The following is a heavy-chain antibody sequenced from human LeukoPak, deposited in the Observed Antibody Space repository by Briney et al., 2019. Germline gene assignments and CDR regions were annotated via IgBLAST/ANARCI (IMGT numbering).Heavy chain of an antibody. CDR1: GFTFSSYW. Sequence: QSGGSLRLSCVASGFTFSSYWMHWVRQDPRKGLVWVSRINGDGRNINYADSVRGRFTISRDNAKNTLYLQMNTLRVEDTAVYYCAKGLQPFGVAPAVDQWGQGTLVTVSS. V-gene: IGHV3-74*01. CDR2: INGDGRNI. CDR3: AKGLQPFGVAPAVDQ. D-gene: IGHD3-3*01. J-gene: IGHJ4*02.